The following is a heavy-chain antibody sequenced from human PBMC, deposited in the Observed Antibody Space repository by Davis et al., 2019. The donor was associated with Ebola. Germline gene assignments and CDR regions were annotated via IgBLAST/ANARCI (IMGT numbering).Heavy chain of an antibody. D-gene: IGHD6-19*01. Sequence: SETLSLTCAVYGGSFSGYYWSWIRQPPGKGLEWIGYIYYSGSTNYNPSLKSRVTISVDTSKNQFSLKLSSVTAADTAVYYCARGSSGWFWYFDLWGRGTLVTVSS. CDR1: GGSFSGYY. CDR3: ARGSSGWFWYFDL. CDR2: IYYSGST. V-gene: IGHV4-59*01. J-gene: IGHJ2*01.